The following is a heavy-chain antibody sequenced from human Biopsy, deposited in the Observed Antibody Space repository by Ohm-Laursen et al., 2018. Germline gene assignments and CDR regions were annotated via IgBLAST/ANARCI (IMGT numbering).Heavy chain of an antibody. CDR1: GDSISSGVYY. Sequence: SQTLSLTCTASGDSISSGVYYWNWFRQHPEKGLEWIGYISSGGYRKYTPSLQSLITISMDTSRNQFSLRLNSVTSADTAVYYCARAPYVSGSFGWFDPWGQGIVVTVSS. CDR2: ISSGGYR. CDR3: ARAPYVSGSFGWFDP. D-gene: IGHD3-10*01. J-gene: IGHJ5*02. V-gene: IGHV4-31*01.